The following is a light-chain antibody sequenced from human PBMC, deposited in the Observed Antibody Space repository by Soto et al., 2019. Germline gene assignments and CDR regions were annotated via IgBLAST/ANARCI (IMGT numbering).Light chain of an antibody. CDR1: QSISSK. Sequence: EIVMTQSPATLSVSPGKRATLSCRASQSISSKLAWYQQKSGQAPRLLIYGASNRVTGIPDRFSGSGSGTDFTLTITKLEPEDFAVYYCQQYGSSPETFGQGTKVDIK. CDR3: QQYGSSPET. CDR2: GAS. J-gene: IGKJ1*01. V-gene: IGKV3-20*01.